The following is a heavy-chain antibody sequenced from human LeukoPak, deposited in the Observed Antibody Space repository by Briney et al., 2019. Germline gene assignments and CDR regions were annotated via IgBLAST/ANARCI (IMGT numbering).Heavy chain of an antibody. Sequence: PSETLSLTCTVSGGSISSYYWSWIRQPPGKGLEWIGYIYYSGSTNYSPSLKSRLTISVDTSKNQFSLKLSSVTAAATAVYYCARTYGSSGLGYFDLWGRGTLVTVSS. CDR1: GGSISSYY. D-gene: IGHD6-13*01. CDR2: IYYSGST. CDR3: ARTYGSSGLGYFDL. V-gene: IGHV4-59*01. J-gene: IGHJ2*01.